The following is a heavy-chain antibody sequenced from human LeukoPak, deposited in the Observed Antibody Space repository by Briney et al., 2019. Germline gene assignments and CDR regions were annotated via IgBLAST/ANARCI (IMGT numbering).Heavy chain of an antibody. CDR3: ARQRYSYGYSDY. CDR2: IYYSGST. J-gene: IGHJ4*02. CDR1: GGSISSYY. D-gene: IGHD5-18*01. Sequence: SETLSLTCTVSGGSISSYYWSWIRQPPGKGLEWIGYIYYSGSTNYNPSLKSRVTISVDTSKNQFSLKLSSATAADTAVYYCARQRYSYGYSDYWGQGTLVTVSS. V-gene: IGHV4-59*08.